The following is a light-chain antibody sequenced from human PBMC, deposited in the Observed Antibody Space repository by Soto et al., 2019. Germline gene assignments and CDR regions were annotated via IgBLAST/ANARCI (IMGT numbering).Light chain of an antibody. CDR2: GAS. CDR1: QSVGSN. V-gene: IGKV3-15*01. Sequence: ETVMTQSPATLSVSPGERATLSCRASQSVGSNLAWYQQKPGQAPRLLTYGASTRATGIPARFSGSGSGTEFTLTITSLQSEDFAVYYCQQYNNWPLTFGGGTKVDIK. J-gene: IGKJ4*01. CDR3: QQYNNWPLT.